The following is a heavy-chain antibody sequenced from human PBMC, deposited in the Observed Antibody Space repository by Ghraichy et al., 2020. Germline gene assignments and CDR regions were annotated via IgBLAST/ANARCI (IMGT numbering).Heavy chain of an antibody. CDR1: GFTFSSYW. D-gene: IGHD3-3*01. CDR2: IKQDGSEK. J-gene: IGHJ5*02. Sequence: GGSLRLSCAASGFTFSSYWMSWVRQAPGKGLEWVANIKQDGSEKYYVDSVKGRFTISRDNAKNSLYLQMNSLRAEDTAVYYCAREGDFWSGYYPGGGWFDPWGQGTLVTVSS. CDR3: AREGDFWSGYYPGGGWFDP. V-gene: IGHV3-7*01.